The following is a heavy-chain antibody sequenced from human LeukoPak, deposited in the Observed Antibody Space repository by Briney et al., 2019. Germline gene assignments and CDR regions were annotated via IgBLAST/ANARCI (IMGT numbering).Heavy chain of an antibody. V-gene: IGHV1-2*04. CDR2: IQPSSGGT. CDR1: GYTFTAYY. CDR3: ARGAYYYDSSGYYWFDP. Sequence: VASVKVSCKASGYTFTAYYMHWVRQAPGQGLEWMGWIQPSSGGTKYAQKFQGWVTKTRDTSISTAYMDLSRLKSDDTAVYYCARGAYYYDSSGYYWFDPWGQGTLVTVSS. J-gene: IGHJ5*02. D-gene: IGHD3-22*01.